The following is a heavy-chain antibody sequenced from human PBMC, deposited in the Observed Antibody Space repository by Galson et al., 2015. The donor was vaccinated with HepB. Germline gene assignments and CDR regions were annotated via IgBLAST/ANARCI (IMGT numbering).Heavy chain of an antibody. CDR2: INQAGSDR. J-gene: IGHJ3*01. CDR3: SVGGDLDF. Sequence: SLRLSCAASGLIFSNHWMSWVRQAPGKGLEWVATINQAGSDRYYADFVRGRFTISRDDAANSLYLQMDSLTSEDTAIYYCSVGGDLDFWGQGTMVTVSS. D-gene: IGHD2-21*01. CDR1: GLIFSNHW. V-gene: IGHV3-7*01.